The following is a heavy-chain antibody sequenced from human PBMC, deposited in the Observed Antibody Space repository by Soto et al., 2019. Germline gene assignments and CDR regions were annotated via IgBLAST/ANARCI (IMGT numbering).Heavy chain of an antibody. CDR3: ARHGFGSLHGLVDV. CDR2: IQYNGYS. V-gene: IGHV4-59*08. J-gene: IGHJ6*02. Sequence: SETLSLTCTVSGGSITNYYCSWFRQPPGKGLEWIGYIQYNGYSAYNLSLKRRVTMSMDTSKTQFSLMLESVTATDTAVYYCARHGFGSLHGLVDVSGQGTTVTVSS. D-gene: IGHD3-10*01. CDR1: GGSITNYY.